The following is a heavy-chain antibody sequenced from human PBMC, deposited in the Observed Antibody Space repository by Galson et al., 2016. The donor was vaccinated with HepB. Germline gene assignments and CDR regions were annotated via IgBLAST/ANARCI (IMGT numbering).Heavy chain of an antibody. D-gene: IGHD1-1*01. CDR1: GDSVSSNSAA. CDR2: TYFRSNWYT. Sequence: AISGDSVSSNSAAWNWIRQSPSRGLEWLGRTYFRSNWYTDYAVSVKSRITINTDSSKNQFSLQLTSVTPEDTALYYCARLNWNSGAYKYYYYGMDAWGQGTTVTVSS. CDR3: ARLNWNSGAYKYYYYGMDA. J-gene: IGHJ6*02. V-gene: IGHV6-1*01.